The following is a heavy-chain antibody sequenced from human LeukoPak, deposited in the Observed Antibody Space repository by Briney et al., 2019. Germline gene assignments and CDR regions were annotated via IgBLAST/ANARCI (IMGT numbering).Heavy chain of an antibody. D-gene: IGHD2-15*01. CDR3: AKAPVTTCRGAFCYPFDY. CDR1: GFTFSSYG. CDR2: ISDTGNT. V-gene: IGHV3-23*01. J-gene: IGHJ4*02. Sequence: GGTLRLSCAASGFTFSSYGMSWVRQAPGKGLEWVSAISDTGNTYHADSVKGRFTISRDSSKNTLFLQMNRLRPEDAAVYYCAKAPVTTCRGAFCYPFDYWGLGTLVTVSS.